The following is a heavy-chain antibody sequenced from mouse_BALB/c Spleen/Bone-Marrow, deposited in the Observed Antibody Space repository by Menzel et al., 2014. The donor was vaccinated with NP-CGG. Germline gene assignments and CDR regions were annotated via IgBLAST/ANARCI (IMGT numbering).Heavy chain of an antibody. V-gene: IGHV2-9*02. CDR3: ARASTYYGNYFDY. CDR2: IWAGGST. J-gene: IGHJ2*01. CDR1: GFSLTSYG. Sequence: VKLVESGPGLVAPSQSLSIICIVSGFSLTSYGVHWVRQPPGKGLEWLGVIWAGGSTNYNSDLMSRLSISKDNSKSQVFLKMNSLQTDDAAMYYCARASTYYGNYFDYWGQGTTLTVSS. D-gene: IGHD2-10*01.